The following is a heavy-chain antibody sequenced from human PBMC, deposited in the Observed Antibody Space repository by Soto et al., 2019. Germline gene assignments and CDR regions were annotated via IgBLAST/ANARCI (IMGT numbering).Heavy chain of an antibody. CDR1: GGSISSSSYY. Sequence: SETLSLTCTVSGGSISSSSYYWGWIRQPPGKGLEWIGSIYYSGSTYYNPSLKSRVTISVDTSKDQFSLKLSSVTAADTAVYYCARREYSSSSWFDPWGQGTLVTVSS. CDR2: IYYSGST. D-gene: IGHD6-6*01. J-gene: IGHJ5*02. CDR3: ARREYSSSSWFDP. V-gene: IGHV4-39*01.